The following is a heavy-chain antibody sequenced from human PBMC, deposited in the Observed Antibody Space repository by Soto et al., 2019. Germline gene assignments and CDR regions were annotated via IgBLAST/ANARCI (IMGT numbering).Heavy chain of an antibody. CDR2: ISTVSNYR. D-gene: IGHD3-22*01. V-gene: IGHV3-21*01. Sequence: EVQLVESGGGLVRPGGSLRISCAASGFTFSSYSMNWVRQAPGKGLEWVSSISTVSNYRYYADSVRGRFIISRDNAKNSLNLQMNSLRAEDTAVYYCARVGDDTSGYTYHFDYWGQGTLVTVSS. CDR3: ARVGDDTSGYTYHFDY. CDR1: GFTFSSYS. J-gene: IGHJ4*02.